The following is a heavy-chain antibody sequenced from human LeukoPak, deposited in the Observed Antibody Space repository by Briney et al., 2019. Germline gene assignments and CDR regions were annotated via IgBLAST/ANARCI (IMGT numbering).Heavy chain of an antibody. CDR1: GITLSNYG. Sequence: GGSLRLSCAVSGITLSNYGMSWVRQAPGKGLEWVAGISGSGGSTIYADSVKGRFTISRDNPKNTLYLQMNSLRAEDTAFYFCAKRGVVIRVFLVGFHKEAFYFESWGQGALVTVSS. D-gene: IGHD3/OR15-3a*01. J-gene: IGHJ4*02. V-gene: IGHV3-23*01. CDR2: ISGSGGST. CDR3: AKRGVVIRVFLVGFHKEAFYFES.